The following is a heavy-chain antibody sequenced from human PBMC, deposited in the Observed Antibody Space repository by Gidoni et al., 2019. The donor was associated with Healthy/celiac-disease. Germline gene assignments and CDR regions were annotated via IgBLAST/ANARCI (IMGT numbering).Heavy chain of an antibody. CDR3: ARDSYDSSEGGHFDY. CDR1: GFTFSSYG. Sequence: QVQLVESGGGVVQPGRSLRLSCAASGFTFSSYGMHWVRQAPGKGLEGVAVISYDGSNKYYADSVKGRFTISRDNSKNTLYLQMNSLRAEDTAVYYCARDSYDSSEGGHFDYWGQGTLVTVSS. J-gene: IGHJ4*02. V-gene: IGHV3-30*03. D-gene: IGHD3-22*01. CDR2: ISYDGSNK.